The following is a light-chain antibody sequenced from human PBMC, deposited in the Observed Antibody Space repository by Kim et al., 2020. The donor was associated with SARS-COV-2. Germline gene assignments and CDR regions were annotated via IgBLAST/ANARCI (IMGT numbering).Light chain of an antibody. CDR1: QSISAW. J-gene: IGKJ4*01. Sequence: GDRVTITCRASQSISAWLAWYQKKRGKAPKLLIHKASDLKSGVPSRFSGSGSGTEFTLTISSLQPEDSATYYCHQYASYPLTFGGGTKVDI. CDR3: HQYASYPLT. CDR2: KAS. V-gene: IGKV1-5*03.